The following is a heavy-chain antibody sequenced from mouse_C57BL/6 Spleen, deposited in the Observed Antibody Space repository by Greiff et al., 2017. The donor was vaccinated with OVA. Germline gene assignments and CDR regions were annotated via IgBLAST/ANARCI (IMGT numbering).Heavy chain of an antibody. CDR1: GYTFTSYW. Sequence: QVQLQQPGAELVMPGASVKLSCKASGYTFTSYWMHWVKQRPGQGLEWIGEIDPSDSYPNYNQKFKGKSTLTVDKSSSTAYMQLSSLTSEDSAVYYCARSDGRSRYWYFDVWGTGTTVTVSS. J-gene: IGHJ1*03. CDR2: IDPSDSYP. D-gene: IGHD1-1*01. CDR3: ARSDGRSRYWYFDV. V-gene: IGHV1-69*01.